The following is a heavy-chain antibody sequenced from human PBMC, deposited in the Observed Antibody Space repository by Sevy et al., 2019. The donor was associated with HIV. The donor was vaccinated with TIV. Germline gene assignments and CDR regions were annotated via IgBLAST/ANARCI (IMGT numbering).Heavy chain of an antibody. D-gene: IGHD3-16*01. CDR3: AREAKLGAPLGY. Sequence: SENLSLTCTVSGGSISLYYWSWIRQPAGKGLEWIGHIYGSGSTSYNPSVKSRVTMSVDTSQNQISLKLTSATAADTAVYYCAREAKLGAPLGYWGQGTLVTVSS. J-gene: IGHJ4*02. CDR2: IYGSGST. CDR1: GGSISLYY. V-gene: IGHV4-4*07.